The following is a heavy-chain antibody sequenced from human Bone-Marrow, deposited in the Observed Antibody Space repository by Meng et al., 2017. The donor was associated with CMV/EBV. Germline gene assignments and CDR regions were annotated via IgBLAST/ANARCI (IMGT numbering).Heavy chain of an antibody. Sequence: GESLKISCAASGFTFSSHAISWVRQAPGKGLEWVSAISGSGGSTYYADSVKGRFTISRDNSKNTLYLQMNSLRAEDTAVYYCAKRPELFAAERHCSSTSCYRLRANGYWGPGTLVTVSS. CDR3: AKRPELFAAERHCSSTSCYRLRANGY. CDR2: ISGSGGST. D-gene: IGHD2-2*02. V-gene: IGHV3-23*01. J-gene: IGHJ4*02. CDR1: GFTFSSHA.